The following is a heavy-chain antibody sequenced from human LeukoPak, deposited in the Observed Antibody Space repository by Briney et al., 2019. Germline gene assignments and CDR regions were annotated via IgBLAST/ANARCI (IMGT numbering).Heavy chain of an antibody. CDR1: VYTFSSYD. Sequence: GGSLILSCAASVYTFSSYDMHWVRQATGKGLEWVSLIGTAGDTYYPGSVKGRFTISRENAKNSLYLQMNSLRAGDTAVYYCARSVAAAGHDAFDIWGQGTMVTVSS. CDR2: IGTAGDT. V-gene: IGHV3-13*01. J-gene: IGHJ3*02. CDR3: ARSVAAAGHDAFDI. D-gene: IGHD6-13*01.